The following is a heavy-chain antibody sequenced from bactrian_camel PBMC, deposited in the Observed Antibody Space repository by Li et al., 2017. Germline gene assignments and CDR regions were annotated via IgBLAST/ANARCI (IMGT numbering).Heavy chain of an antibody. D-gene: IGHD4*01. CDR2: FDSNGVP. CDR1: GDMYRNTY. Sequence: QVQLVESGGGSAQTGGSLNLTCVASGDMYRNTYLMAWFRQAPGKEREEVAAFDSNGVPKYADSVKGRFTISKDNAKNTLYLQVDSLKPVDTAMYYCAADPRYRSWAAGATILPRSFTYWGQGTQVTVS. CDR3: AADPRYRSWAAGATILPRSFTY. V-gene: IGHV3S53*01. J-gene: IGHJ4*01.